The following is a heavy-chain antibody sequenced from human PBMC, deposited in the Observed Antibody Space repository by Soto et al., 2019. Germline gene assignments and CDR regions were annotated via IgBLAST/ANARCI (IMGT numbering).Heavy chain of an antibody. Sequence: HPGGSLRLSCAASGFILSRYWMHWVRQAPGKGLVWVSRLHSDGSTTTYADSVKGRFTISRDNAKNTLYLQMSSLRAEDTAVYYCATAEVDHWGPGTLVTVSS. CDR2: LHSDGSTT. CDR3: ATAEVDH. V-gene: IGHV3-74*03. CDR1: GFILSRYW. J-gene: IGHJ5*02.